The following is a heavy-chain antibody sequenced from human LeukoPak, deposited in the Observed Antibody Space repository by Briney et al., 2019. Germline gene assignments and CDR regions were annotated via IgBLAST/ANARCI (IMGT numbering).Heavy chain of an antibody. J-gene: IGHJ5*02. D-gene: IGHD3-10*01. V-gene: IGHV4-39*07. CDR3: ARGGYYGSGNDFRFDP. CDR1: GDSIRSTSYY. CDR2: IYYSGNT. Sequence: SETLSLTCTVSGDSIRSTSYYWGWIRQPPGKGLEWIGSIYYSGNTYYNPSLMSRVTISVDTSKNQFSLKLSSVTAADTAVYYCARGGYYGSGNDFRFDPWGQGTLVTVSS.